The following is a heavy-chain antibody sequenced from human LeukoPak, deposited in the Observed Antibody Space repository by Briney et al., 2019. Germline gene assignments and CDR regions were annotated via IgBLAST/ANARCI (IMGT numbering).Heavy chain of an antibody. CDR2: ISSSSSYI. J-gene: IGHJ4*02. CDR3: ASELDYYDSSGYPY. CDR1: GFTFSSYS. V-gene: IGHV3-21*01. D-gene: IGHD3-22*01. Sequence: GGSLRLSCAASGFTFSSYSMNWVRQAPGKGLEWVSSISSSSSYIYYADSVKGRFTISRDNAKNSLYLQMNSLRAEDTAVYYCASELDYYDSSGYPYWGQGTLVTVYS.